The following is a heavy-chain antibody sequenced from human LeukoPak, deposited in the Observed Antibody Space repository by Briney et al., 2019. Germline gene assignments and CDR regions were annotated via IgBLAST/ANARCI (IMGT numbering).Heavy chain of an antibody. CDR3: ARELRGNWNALDS. D-gene: IGHD1-20*01. Sequence: ASVKVSCKASGYTFTDYYMHWVRQAPGQGLEWMGLINPSGGGTNYARKFQGRVTMTRDTSTSTLYMELSSLRSEDTDVYHCARELRGNWNALDSWGQGTLVTVSS. V-gene: IGHV1-46*01. J-gene: IGHJ4*02. CDR1: GYTFTDYY. CDR2: INPSGGGT.